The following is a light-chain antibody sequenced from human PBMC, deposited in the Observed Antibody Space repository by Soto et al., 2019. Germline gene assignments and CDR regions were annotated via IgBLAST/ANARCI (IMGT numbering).Light chain of an antibody. CDR3: QQYETFSGT. Sequence: DIQMTQSPSTLSASVGDRVTVTCRASQSVSSWLAWYQQKPGEAPKLLIYDASALTRGVPSRFSGSGSGTKFTLTIASLQPDDFATYYCQQYETFSGTFGPGTKVDIK. V-gene: IGKV1-5*01. J-gene: IGKJ1*01. CDR2: DAS. CDR1: QSVSSW.